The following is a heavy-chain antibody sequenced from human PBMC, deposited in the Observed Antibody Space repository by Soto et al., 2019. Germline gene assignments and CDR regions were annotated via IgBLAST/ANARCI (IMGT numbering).Heavy chain of an antibody. D-gene: IGHD6-19*01. J-gene: IGHJ4*02. CDR1: GGSISSGDYY. V-gene: IGHV4-30-4*01. Sequence: QVQLQESGPGLVKPSQTLSLTCTVSGGSISSGDYYWSWIRQPPGKGLEWIGYIYYSGSTYYNPSFKSRFTLXXXTXXNQFSLKLSSVTAADTAVYYCARAGSIIAVRHFDYWGQGTLVTVSS. CDR2: IYYSGST. CDR3: ARAGSIIAVRHFDY.